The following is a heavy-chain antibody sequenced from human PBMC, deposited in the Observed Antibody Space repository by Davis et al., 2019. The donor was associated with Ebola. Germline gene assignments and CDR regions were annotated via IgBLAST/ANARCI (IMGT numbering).Heavy chain of an antibody. CDR1: GGSFSGYY. D-gene: IGHD5-18*01. CDR3: ARSRLRFSYGVGY. Sequence: SETLSLTCAVYGGSFSGYYWSWIRQPPGKGLEWIGSIYYSGSTYYNPSLKSRVTISVDTSKNQFSLKLSSVTAADTAVYYCARSRLRFSYGVGYWGQGTLVTVSS. CDR2: IYYSGST. V-gene: IGHV4-34*01. J-gene: IGHJ4*02.